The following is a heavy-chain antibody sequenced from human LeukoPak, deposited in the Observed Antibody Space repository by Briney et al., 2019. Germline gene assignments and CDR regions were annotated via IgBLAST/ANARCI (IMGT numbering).Heavy chain of an antibody. Sequence: PSETLSLTCTVSGGSISSSSYYWGWLRQPPGKGLEGIGSIDYSGGTYVSPSLRSRVTLSVDTSKNQCSLNLISVTAADTAVYYCARGPSITIFGVVMYTWFDPWGQGTPVSVSS. V-gene: IGHV4-39*07. CDR2: IDYSGGT. D-gene: IGHD3-3*01. CDR1: GGSISSSSYY. CDR3: ARGPSITIFGVVMYTWFDP. J-gene: IGHJ5*02.